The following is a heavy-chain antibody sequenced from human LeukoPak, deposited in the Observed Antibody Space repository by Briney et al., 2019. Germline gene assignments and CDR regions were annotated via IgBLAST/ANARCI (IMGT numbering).Heavy chain of an antibody. CDR1: GGTFSSYA. V-gene: IGHV1-69*13. D-gene: IGHD5-18*01. CDR2: IIPIFGTA. J-gene: IGHJ5*02. CDR3: ARVFVDTAMVRFYWFDP. Sequence: SVKVSCKASGGTFSSYAISWVRQAPGQGLEWMGGIIPIFGTANYAQKFQGRVTITADESTGTAYMELSSLRSEDTAVYYCARVFVDTAMVRFYWFDPWGQGTLVTVSS.